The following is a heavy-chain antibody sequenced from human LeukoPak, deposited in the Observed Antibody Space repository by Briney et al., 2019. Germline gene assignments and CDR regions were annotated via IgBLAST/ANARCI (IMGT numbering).Heavy chain of an antibody. Sequence: GGSLRLSCAASGFTFDSYDMSWVRQAPGKGLEWVSGTSASGGRTYYADSVKGRFTISRDNSKNTLNLQMNSLRAEDTAVYYCTLTLVRGRVYGMDVWGEGTTVTVSS. J-gene: IGHJ6*04. CDR2: TSASGGRT. V-gene: IGHV3-23*01. D-gene: IGHD3-10*01. CDR3: TLTLVRGRVYGMDV. CDR1: GFTFDSYD.